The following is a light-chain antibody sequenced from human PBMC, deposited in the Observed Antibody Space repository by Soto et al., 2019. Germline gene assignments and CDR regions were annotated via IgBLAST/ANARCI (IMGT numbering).Light chain of an antibody. V-gene: IGKV1-39*01. Sequence: DIPMTQSPSSLSASVGDRVTITCRASKSISSYLNWYQQKPGKAPKLLIYPASSLQSGVPSRFSGSGSGTDFTLTISSLQPEDFATYYCQQSYSTRFTFGPGTKVDIK. J-gene: IGKJ3*01. CDR1: KSISSY. CDR2: PAS. CDR3: QQSYSTRFT.